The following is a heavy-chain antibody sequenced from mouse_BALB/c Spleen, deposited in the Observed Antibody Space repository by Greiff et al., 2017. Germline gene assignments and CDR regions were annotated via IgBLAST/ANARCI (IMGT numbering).Heavy chain of an antibody. Sequence: EVHLVESGGDLVKPGGSLKLSCAASGFTFSSYGMSWVRQTPDKRLEWVATISSGGSYTYYPDSVKGRFTISRDNAKNTLYLQMSSLKSEDTAMYYCARRSITTVVGPYAMDYWGQGTSVTVSS. CDR3: ARRSITTVVGPYAMDY. V-gene: IGHV5-6*01. CDR1: GFTFSSYG. CDR2: ISSGGSYT. J-gene: IGHJ4*01. D-gene: IGHD1-1*01.